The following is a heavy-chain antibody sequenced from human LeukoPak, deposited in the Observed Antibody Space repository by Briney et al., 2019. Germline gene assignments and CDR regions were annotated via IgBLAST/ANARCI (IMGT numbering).Heavy chain of an antibody. V-gene: IGHV3-48*04. CDR3: ARDGSGGSTQYNWFDP. D-gene: IGHD1-26*01. CDR1: GFTFSSYS. J-gene: IGHJ5*01. CDR2: ISSSSSTI. Sequence: GGSLRLSCAASGFTFSSYSMNWVRQAPGKGLEWVSYISSSSSTIYYADSVKGRFTISRDNAKNSLYLQMNSLTVGDTAVYYCARDGSGGSTQYNWFDPWGQGTLVRVSS.